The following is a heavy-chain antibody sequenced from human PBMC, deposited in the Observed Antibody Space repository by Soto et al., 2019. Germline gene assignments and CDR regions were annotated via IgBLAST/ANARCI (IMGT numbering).Heavy chain of an antibody. Sequence: ASVKVSCKASGYTFTSYGISWVRQAPGQGLEWMGWISAYNGNTNYAQKLQGRVTMTTDTSTSTAYMELRSLRSDDTAVYYCARVAWFGEETGPRNFDYWGQGTLVTVSS. CDR2: ISAYNGNT. CDR3: ARVAWFGEETGPRNFDY. D-gene: IGHD3-10*01. V-gene: IGHV1-18*01. J-gene: IGHJ4*02. CDR1: GYTFTSYG.